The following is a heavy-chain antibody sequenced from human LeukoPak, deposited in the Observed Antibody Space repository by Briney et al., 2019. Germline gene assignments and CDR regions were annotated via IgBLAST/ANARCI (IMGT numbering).Heavy chain of an antibody. CDR2: ISGSGGST. D-gene: IGHD1-1*01. CDR1: AFTFSSYA. CDR3: AKDPNWNDLGLNWFDP. J-gene: IGHJ5*02. V-gene: IGHV3-23*01. Sequence: GGSLRLSRAASAFTFSSYAMSWVRQAPGTGVEGVSAISGSGGSTYYADSVKGRFTISRDNSKNTLYLQMHSLRAEDTAVYYCAKDPNWNDLGLNWFDPWGQGTRVTVSS.